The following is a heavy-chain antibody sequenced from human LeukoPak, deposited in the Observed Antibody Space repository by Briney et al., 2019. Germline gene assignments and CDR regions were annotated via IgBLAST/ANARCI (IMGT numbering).Heavy chain of an antibody. Sequence: GGSLRLSCAASGFTFSSYSMNWVRQAPGKGLEWVSSISSSSSYIYYADSVKGRFTISRDNAKTSLYLQMNSLRAEDTAVYYCARDAVATIEGGELNWFDPWGQGTLVTVSS. CDR2: ISSSSSYI. CDR3: ARDAVATIEGGELNWFDP. V-gene: IGHV3-21*01. D-gene: IGHD5-12*01. CDR1: GFTFSSYS. J-gene: IGHJ5*02.